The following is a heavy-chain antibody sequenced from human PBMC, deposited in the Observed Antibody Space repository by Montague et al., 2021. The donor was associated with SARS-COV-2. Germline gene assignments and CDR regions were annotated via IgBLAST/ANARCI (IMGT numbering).Heavy chain of an antibody. Sequence: SLRLSCAASGFTFDDFAMTWVRQAPGKGLEWFSGINWIGGAPVYADSLKARFPISRDNAKNSLYLQMNILRAEDTALYYCARGGPLLWDSRDYLFDYWGQGTLVTVSS. CDR2: INWIGGAP. V-gene: IGHV3-20*04. J-gene: IGHJ4*02. D-gene: IGHD3-10*01. CDR1: GFTFDDFA. CDR3: ARGGPLLWDSRDYLFDY.